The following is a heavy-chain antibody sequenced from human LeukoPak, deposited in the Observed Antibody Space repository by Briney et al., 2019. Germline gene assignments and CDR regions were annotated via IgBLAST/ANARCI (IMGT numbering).Heavy chain of an antibody. CDR3: ARGARYGSGSFADY. D-gene: IGHD3-10*01. J-gene: IGHJ4*02. CDR1: GYTFISCG. Sequence: ASVKVSCKASGYTFISCGISWVRQAPGQGLEWMGWISADSGNTNYAQELQDRVTMTTDTSTNTAYMELRSLRSDDTAVYYCARGARYGSGSFADYWGQGTLVTVSA. V-gene: IGHV1-18*01. CDR2: ISADSGNT.